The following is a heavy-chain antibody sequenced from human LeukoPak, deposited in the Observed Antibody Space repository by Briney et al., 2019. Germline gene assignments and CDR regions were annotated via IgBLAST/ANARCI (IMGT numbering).Heavy chain of an antibody. CDR2: IEPNSGGT. CDR1: GYTFTDYY. Sequence: ASVKVSCKASGYTFTDYYIHWVRQAPGQGLEWMGWIEPNSGGTHFAQKFQGRLTISRDTSISTAYMELSRLSSDDTAIYYCARDENWGPDYWGQGTLVTVSS. CDR3: ARDENWGPDY. D-gene: IGHD7-27*01. J-gene: IGHJ4*02. V-gene: IGHV1-2*02.